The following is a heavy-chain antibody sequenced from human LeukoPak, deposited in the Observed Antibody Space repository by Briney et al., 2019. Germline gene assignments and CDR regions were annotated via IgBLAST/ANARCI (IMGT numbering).Heavy chain of an antibody. D-gene: IGHD3-22*01. CDR3: ARDRDYYDSSGYVGSAFDI. Sequence: SETLSLTCTVSGGSISSYYWSWIRQPAGKGLEWIGRICTSGSTNYNPSLKSRVTMSVDTSKNQFSLKLSSVTAADTAVYYCARDRDYYDSSGYVGSAFDIWGQGTMVTVSS. J-gene: IGHJ3*02. CDR2: ICTSGST. CDR1: GGSISSYY. V-gene: IGHV4-4*07.